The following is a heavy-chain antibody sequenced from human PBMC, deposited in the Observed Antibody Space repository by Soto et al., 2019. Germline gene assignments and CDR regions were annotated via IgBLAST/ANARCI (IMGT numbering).Heavy chain of an antibody. CDR1: GYSINSTDW. V-gene: IGHV4-4*02. Sequence: SETLSLTCAVSGYSINSTDWWNWVRQPPGKGLEWIAEIYHGGNIHYNPSLKSRVTILMDKSKNQFSLTLSFVVAADTAVYYCARDHYFGRNWAFDYWGQGALVT. CDR2: IYHGGNI. D-gene: IGHD3-9*01. CDR3: ARDHYFGRNWAFDY. J-gene: IGHJ4*02.